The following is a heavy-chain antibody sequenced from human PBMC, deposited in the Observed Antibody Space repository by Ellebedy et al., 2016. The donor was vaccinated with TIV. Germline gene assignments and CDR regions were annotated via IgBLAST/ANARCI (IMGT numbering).Heavy chain of an antibody. Sequence: ASVKVSCKTSGYTFTKYYFHWIRQAPGRGLEWMGVLDARVGSTTYAQSLRGRVTMTADTSTRTIYMELRGLRLEDTAVYYCASVPSAGADFWGQGTLVTVSS. CDR1: GYTFTKYY. D-gene: IGHD4-17*01. CDR2: LDARVGST. J-gene: IGHJ4*02. CDR3: ASVPSAGADF. V-gene: IGHV1-46*01.